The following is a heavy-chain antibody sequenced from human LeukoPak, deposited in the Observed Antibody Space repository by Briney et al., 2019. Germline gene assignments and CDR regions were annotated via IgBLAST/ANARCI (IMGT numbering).Heavy chain of an antibody. Sequence: GGSLRLSCAVSGITLSNYGMSWVRQAPGKGLEWVAGISDSGGSTNYADSVKGRFTISRDNSKNTLYLQMNSLRGEDTAVYYCAKDQWLTPFYYYGMDVWGQGTTVTVSS. J-gene: IGHJ6*02. D-gene: IGHD6-19*01. CDR1: GITLSNYG. CDR3: AKDQWLTPFYYYGMDV. CDR2: ISDSGGST. V-gene: IGHV3-23*01.